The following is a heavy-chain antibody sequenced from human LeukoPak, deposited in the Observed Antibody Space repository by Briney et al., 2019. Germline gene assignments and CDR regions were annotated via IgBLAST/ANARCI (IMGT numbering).Heavy chain of an antibody. CDR3: ASARWPTIAV. CDR1: GGSISSGGYY. V-gene: IGHV4-31*03. J-gene: IGHJ6*02. D-gene: IGHD2-15*01. Sequence: PSETLPLTCTVSGGSISSGGYYWSWIRQHPGKGLEWIGYIYYSGSTYYNPSLKSRVTISVDTSKNQFSLKLSSATAADTAVYYCASARWPTIAVWGQGTTVTVSS. CDR2: IYYSGST.